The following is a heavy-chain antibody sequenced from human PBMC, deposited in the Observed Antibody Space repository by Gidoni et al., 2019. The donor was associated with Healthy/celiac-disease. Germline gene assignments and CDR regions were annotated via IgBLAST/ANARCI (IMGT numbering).Heavy chain of an antibody. CDR1: GCSISSYY. CDR2: IYYSGST. D-gene: IGHD3-10*01. Sequence: QVQLQESGPGLVKPSETLSLPCTVSGCSISSYYWSWIRQPPGKGLEWIGYIYYSGSTNYNPSLKSRVTISVDTSKNQFSLKLSSVTAADTAVYYCARGITMVRGVFDYWGQGTLVTVSS. CDR3: ARGITMVRGVFDY. J-gene: IGHJ4*02. V-gene: IGHV4-59*01.